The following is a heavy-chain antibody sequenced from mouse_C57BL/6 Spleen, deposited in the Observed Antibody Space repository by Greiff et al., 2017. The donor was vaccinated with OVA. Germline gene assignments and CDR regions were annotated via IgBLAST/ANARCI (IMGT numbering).Heavy chain of an antibody. CDR1: GFTFTDYY. CDR3: ARSPFRGYFDY. V-gene: IGHV7-3*01. Sequence: DVHLVESGGGLVQPGGSLSLSCAASGFTFTDYYMSWVRQPPGKALEWLGFIRNKANGYTTEYSASVKGRFTISRDNSQSILYLQMNALRAEDSATYYCARSPFRGYFDYWGQGTTLTVSS. J-gene: IGHJ2*01. CDR2: IRNKANGYTT. D-gene: IGHD3-3*01.